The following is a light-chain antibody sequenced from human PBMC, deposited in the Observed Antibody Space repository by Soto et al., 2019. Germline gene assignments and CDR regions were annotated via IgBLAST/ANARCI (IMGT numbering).Light chain of an antibody. CDR2: DAF. Sequence: EIVLTQSPATLSLSPGERATLSCRASQSVSTYLAWYQQKPGQAPRLLIYDAFNRATGVPARFRGSGSGTDFTLTISGLEPEDFAVYFCQQYGNSPTFGQGTKVDIK. V-gene: IGKV3-11*01. CDR1: QSVSTY. J-gene: IGKJ1*01. CDR3: QQYGNSPT.